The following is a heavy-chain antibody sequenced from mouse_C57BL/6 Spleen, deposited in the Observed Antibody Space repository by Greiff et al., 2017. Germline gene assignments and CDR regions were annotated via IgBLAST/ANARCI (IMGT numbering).Heavy chain of an antibody. D-gene: IGHD3-1*01. CDR3: ARGLGGFAY. CDR1: GFTFSDYG. J-gene: IGHJ3*01. CDR2: ISSGSSTI. V-gene: IGHV5-17*01. Sequence: EVMLVESGGGLVKPGGSLKLSCAASGFTFSDYGIHWVRQAPEKGLEWVAYISSGSSTIYYADTVKGRFTISRDNAKNTLFLQMPSLRSEDTAMYYCARGLGGFAYWGQGTLVTVSA.